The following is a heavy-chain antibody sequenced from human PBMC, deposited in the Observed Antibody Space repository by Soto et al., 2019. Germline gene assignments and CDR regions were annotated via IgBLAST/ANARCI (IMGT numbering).Heavy chain of an antibody. CDR3: ASDQHQALDY. D-gene: IGHD2-2*01. CDR1: GFTLSNHA. J-gene: IGHJ4*02. CDR2: ISHDGSNT. Sequence: QVQLVESGGGVVQPGRSLRLSCAASGFTLSNHAVHWVRQAPGKGLEWVALISHDGSNTYYADSVKGRFTISRDNSKNTVYVQMNSLRIEDTAVYYCASDQHQALDYWGQGTLVTVSS. V-gene: IGHV3-30-3*01.